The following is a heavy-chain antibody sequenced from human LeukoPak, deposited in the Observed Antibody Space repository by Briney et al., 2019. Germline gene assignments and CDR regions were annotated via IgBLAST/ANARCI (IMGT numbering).Heavy chain of an antibody. CDR2: IRSDGRNK. Sequence: PGGTLRLSCAASGFTFSSYGMPWVGQATGQGLDWVAFIRSDGRNKYYADCVKGRLTMSRNKSKKTLYLQMTSLRAEDTGVYYCAKESTVTRRPFYNWFDPWGQGTLVTVSS. CDR3: AKESTVTRRPFYNWFDP. J-gene: IGHJ5*02. V-gene: IGHV3-30*02. CDR1: GFTFSSYG. D-gene: IGHD4-17*01.